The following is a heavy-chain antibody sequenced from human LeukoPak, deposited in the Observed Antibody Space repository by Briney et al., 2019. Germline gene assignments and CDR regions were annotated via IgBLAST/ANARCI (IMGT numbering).Heavy chain of an antibody. CDR3: ASYKTYYDSSGHPLDY. D-gene: IGHD3-22*01. CDR1: GSSINSVYS. Sequence: SETLSLTCTVFGSSINSVYSWGWIRQPPGKGLEWIGGIYHNGNTYYNSSLKSRVTISVHTSENQFSLKLSSVTAADTAVYYCASYKTYYDSSGHPLDYWGQGTLVTVSS. J-gene: IGHJ4*02. CDR2: IYHNGNT. V-gene: IGHV4-38-2*02.